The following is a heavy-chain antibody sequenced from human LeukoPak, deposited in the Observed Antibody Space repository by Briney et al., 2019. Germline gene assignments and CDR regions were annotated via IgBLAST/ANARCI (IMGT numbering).Heavy chain of an antibody. CDR1: GFTFSSYA. V-gene: IGHV3-23*01. Sequence: GGSLRLSCAASGFTFSSYAMNWVRQAPGKGLEWVSAISGGGGTTYYADSVKGRFTISRDNAKNSLYLQMNSLRAEDTAVYYCARDPCYCSSTSCEYNWFDPWGQGTLVTVSS. CDR2: ISGGGGTT. D-gene: IGHD2-2*01. CDR3: ARDPCYCSSTSCEYNWFDP. J-gene: IGHJ5*02.